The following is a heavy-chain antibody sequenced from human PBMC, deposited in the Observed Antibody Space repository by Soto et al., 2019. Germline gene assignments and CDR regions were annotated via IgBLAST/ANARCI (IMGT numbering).Heavy chain of an antibody. CDR2: IYWDDDK. D-gene: IGHD3-22*01. CDR1: GFSLSTSGVG. Sequence: QITLKESGPTLVKPTQTLTLTCTFSGFSLSTSGVGVGWIRQPPGKALEWLALIYWDDDKRYSPSLKSRLTITKDXXKXQXDLTMTNMDPVDTATYYCAHLCYYDSSGYYAGAFDIWGQGTMVTVSS. V-gene: IGHV2-5*02. J-gene: IGHJ3*02. CDR3: AHLCYYDSSGYYAGAFDI.